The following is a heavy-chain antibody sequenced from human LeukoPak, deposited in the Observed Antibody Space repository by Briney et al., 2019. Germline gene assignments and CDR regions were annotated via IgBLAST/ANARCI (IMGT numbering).Heavy chain of an antibody. D-gene: IGHD3-16*02. V-gene: IGHV4-34*08. J-gene: IGHJ4*02. Sequence: GSLRLSCAASGFTFSSYWMSWIRQPPGKGLEWIGEINHSGSTNYNPSLKSRVTISVDTSKNQFSLKLSSVTAADTAVYYCAGRDDYVWGSYRPFDYWGQGTLVTVSS. CDR3: AGRDDYVWGSYRPFDY. CDR2: INHSGST. CDR1: GFTFSSYW.